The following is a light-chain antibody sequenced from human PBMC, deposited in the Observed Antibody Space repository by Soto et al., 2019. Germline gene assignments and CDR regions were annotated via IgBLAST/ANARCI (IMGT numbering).Light chain of an antibody. CDR2: GAS. Sequence: EIVMTQSPATLSVSPGERATLSCRASQSVSSNLAWYQQKPGQAPRLLIYGASTSATGIPARFSGSGSGTEFTLTISSLQSEDFAVYDCQQYNNWPTFGPGTKVDIK. J-gene: IGKJ3*01. V-gene: IGKV3-15*01. CDR3: QQYNNWPT. CDR1: QSVSSN.